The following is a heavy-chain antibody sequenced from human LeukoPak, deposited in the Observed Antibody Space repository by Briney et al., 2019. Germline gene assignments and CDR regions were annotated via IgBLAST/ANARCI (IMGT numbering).Heavy chain of an antibody. D-gene: IGHD2-15*01. J-gene: IGHJ3*02. CDR2: ISSSGSTI. CDR1: GFTFSSYE. Sequence: PGGSLRLSCAASGFTFSSYEMNWVRQAPGKGLEWVSYISSSGSTIYYADSVKGRFTISRDNAKNTLYLQMNSLRAEDTAVYYCARVGIVVVVAYAFDIWGQGTMVTVSS. CDR3: ARVGIVVVVAYAFDI. V-gene: IGHV3-48*03.